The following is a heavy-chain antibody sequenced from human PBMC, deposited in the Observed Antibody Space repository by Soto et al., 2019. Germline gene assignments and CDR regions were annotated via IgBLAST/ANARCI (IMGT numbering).Heavy chain of an antibody. V-gene: IGHV3-23*01. CDR3: AKTPYGDYAGSGGAFFDY. D-gene: IGHD4-17*01. J-gene: IGHJ4*02. CDR1: GFTFSSYA. Sequence: EVQLLESGGGLVQPGGSLRLSCAASGFTFSSYAMSWVRQAPGKGLEWVSAISGSGGSTYYADSVKGRFTISRDNSKNTLYLQMNSLRAEDTAVYYCAKTPYGDYAGSGGAFFDYWGQGTLVTVSS. CDR2: ISGSGGST.